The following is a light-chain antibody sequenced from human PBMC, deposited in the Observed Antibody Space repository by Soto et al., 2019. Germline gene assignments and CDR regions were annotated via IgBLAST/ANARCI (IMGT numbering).Light chain of an antibody. CDR3: ASLTTTNFV. CDR2: EVT. Sequence: ALTXPASVSGSPGQSITISCTGTSSDVGAYNLVSWYQHLPDKAPKLIISEVTNRPSGVSDRFSGSKSGNTASLTISGLQAEDEADYYCASLTTTNFVFGSGTKVTVL. CDR1: SSDVGAYNL. V-gene: IGLV2-14*01. J-gene: IGLJ1*01.